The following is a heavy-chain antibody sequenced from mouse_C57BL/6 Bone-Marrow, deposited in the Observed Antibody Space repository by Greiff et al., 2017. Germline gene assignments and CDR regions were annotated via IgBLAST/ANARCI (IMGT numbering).Heavy chain of an antibody. CDR1: GYTFTDYY. D-gene: IGHD1-1*01. Sequence: VQLQQSGAELVRPGASVKLSCKASGYTFTDYYINWVKQRPGQGLEWIARIYPGSGNTYYNEKFKGKATLTAEKSSSTAYMQLSSLTSEDSAVYFCARAKLLRYWYFDVWGTGTTVTVSS. CDR3: ARAKLLRYWYFDV. V-gene: IGHV1-76*01. CDR2: IYPGSGNT. J-gene: IGHJ1*03.